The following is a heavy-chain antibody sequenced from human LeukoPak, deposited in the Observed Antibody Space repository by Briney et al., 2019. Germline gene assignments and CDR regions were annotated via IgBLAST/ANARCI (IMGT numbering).Heavy chain of an antibody. CDR1: GGTFSSYA. Sequence: ASVKVSCKASGGTFSSYAISWVRQAPGQGLEWMGRIIPIFGTANYAQKFQGRVTITQDESKSTAYMEMSSLRSEDTAVYYCARDMVGCCSGGSCWFDPWGQGTLVTVSS. D-gene: IGHD2-15*01. CDR2: IIPIFGTA. V-gene: IGHV1-69*13. J-gene: IGHJ5*02. CDR3: ARDMVGCCSGGSCWFDP.